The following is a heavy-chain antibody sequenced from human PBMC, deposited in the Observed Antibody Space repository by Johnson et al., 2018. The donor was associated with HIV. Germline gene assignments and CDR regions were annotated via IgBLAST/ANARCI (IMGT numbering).Heavy chain of an antibody. CDR1: GFGFSRYV. D-gene: IGHD6-13*01. J-gene: IGHJ3*02. CDR2: IKQDGSEK. CDR3: AFEEPYSAAAGIDAFDI. V-gene: IGHV3-7*01. Sequence: MLLVESGGGVVQPGRSLRASCAASGFGFSRYVMHWVRQAPGKGLEWVANIKQDGSEKYYVDSVKGRFTISRDNAKNSLYLQMNSLRAEDTAVYYCAFEEPYSAAAGIDAFDIWGQGTMVTVSS.